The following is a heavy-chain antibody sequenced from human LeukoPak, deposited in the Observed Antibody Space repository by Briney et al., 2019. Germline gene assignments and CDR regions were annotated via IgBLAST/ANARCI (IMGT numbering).Heavy chain of an antibody. V-gene: IGHV3-48*01. J-gene: IGHJ4*02. CDR1: GFTFITYT. D-gene: IGHD2/OR15-2a*01. CDR3: ARGGLSIMGY. Sequence: PGGSLRLSCAASGFTFITYTMNWVRQAPGKGLEWVSYISGSSGIIDYADSVRGRFTISRDNAKNSLYLQMNSLRAEDTAVYFCARGGLSIMGYWGQGTLVTVSS. CDR2: ISGSSGII.